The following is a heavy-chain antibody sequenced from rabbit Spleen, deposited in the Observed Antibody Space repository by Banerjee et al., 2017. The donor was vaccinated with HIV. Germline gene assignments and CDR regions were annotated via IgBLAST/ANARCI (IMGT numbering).Heavy chain of an antibody. J-gene: IGHJ4*01. CDR3: ARDLVAVIGWNFSL. CDR2: IETSYGDT. D-gene: IGHD1-1*01. Sequence: LEESGGGLVKPGGTLTLTCTVSGFSFSSNWICWVRQAPGKGLEWIACIETSYGDTDYANWPKGRFTISKTSSTTVTLQMTSLTAADTATYFCARDLVAVIGWNFSLWGQGTLVTVS. V-gene: IGHV1S45*01. CDR1: GFSFSSNW.